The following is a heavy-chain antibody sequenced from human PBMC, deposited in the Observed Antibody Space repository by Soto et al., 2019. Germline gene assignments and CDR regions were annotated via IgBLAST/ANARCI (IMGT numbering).Heavy chain of an antibody. J-gene: IGHJ6*03. V-gene: IGHV3-15*01. Sequence: GGSLRLSCAASGFTFSNAWMSWVRQAPGKGLGWVGRIKSKTDGGTTDYAAPVKGRFTISRDDSKNTLYLQMNSLKTEDTAVYYCTTEGGYEYYYYYMDVWGKGTTVTVS. D-gene: IGHD5-12*01. CDR1: GFTFSNAW. CDR3: TTEGGYEYYYYYMDV. CDR2: IKSKTDGGTT.